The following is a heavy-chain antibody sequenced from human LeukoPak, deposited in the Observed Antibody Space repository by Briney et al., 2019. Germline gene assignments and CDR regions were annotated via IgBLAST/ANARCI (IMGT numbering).Heavy chain of an antibody. J-gene: IGHJ3*02. CDR3: ARGPDLTIAAGPGAFDI. D-gene: IGHD6-13*01. V-gene: IGHV4-39*07. CDR1: GGSISSSSYY. Sequence: SETLSLTCTVSGGSISSSSYYWGWIRQPPGKGLEWIGSIYYSGSTYYNPSLKSRVTISVDTSKNQFSLKLSSVTAADTAVYYCARGPDLTIAAGPGAFDIWGQGTMVTVSS. CDR2: IYYSGST.